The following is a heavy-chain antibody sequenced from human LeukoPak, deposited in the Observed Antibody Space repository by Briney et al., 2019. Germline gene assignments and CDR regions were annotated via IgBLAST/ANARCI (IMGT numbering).Heavy chain of an antibody. CDR1: EFIFSSYW. CDR3: ARVWSRYWYFDL. J-gene: IGHJ2*01. CDR2: INHDGSER. Sequence: GGSLRLSCAASEFIFSSYWMSWVRQAPGKGLEWVANINHDGSERYYVDSVKGRFIISRDNAKNSLYLQMNSLRTEDTAVYYCARVWSRYWYFDLWGRGTLVTVSS. V-gene: IGHV3-7*01. D-gene: IGHD2-21*01.